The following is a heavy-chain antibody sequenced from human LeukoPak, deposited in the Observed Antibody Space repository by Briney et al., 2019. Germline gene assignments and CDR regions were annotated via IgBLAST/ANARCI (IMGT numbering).Heavy chain of an antibody. V-gene: IGHV4-31*03. Sequence: SETLSLTCTVSSGSISSGGYYWSWIRQHPGKGLEWIGYIYYSGSTYYNPSLKSRVTISVDTSKNQFSLKLSSVTAADTAVYYCARGPPDYGGNPPDYWGQGTLVTVSS. CDR1: SGSISSGGYY. CDR3: ARGPPDYGGNPPDY. D-gene: IGHD4-23*01. J-gene: IGHJ4*02. CDR2: IYYSGST.